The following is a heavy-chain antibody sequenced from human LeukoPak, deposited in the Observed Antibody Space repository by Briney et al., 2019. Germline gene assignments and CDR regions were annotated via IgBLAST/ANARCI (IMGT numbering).Heavy chain of an antibody. Sequence: GGSLRLSCAASGFTFSDYYLSWIRQAPGKGLEWVSYISSSGSTIYYADSVKGRFTISRDNAKNSLYLQMNSLRAEDTAVYYCASEIGYCSSTSCYDVFPWGQGTLVTVSS. V-gene: IGHV3-11*01. CDR3: ASEIGYCSSTSCYDVFP. D-gene: IGHD2-2*01. CDR2: ISSSGSTI. J-gene: IGHJ5*02. CDR1: GFTFSDYY.